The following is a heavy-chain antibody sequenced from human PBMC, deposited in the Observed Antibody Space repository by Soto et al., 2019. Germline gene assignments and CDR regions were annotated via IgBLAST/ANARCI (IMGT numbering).Heavy chain of an antibody. CDR2: IYHSGTT. V-gene: IGHV4-30-2*01. D-gene: IGHD2-21*02. CDR3: VRVYGDHTGAFDQ. CDR1: GGSISGGSYS. Sequence: QLHLQESGSGLVKPSQTLSLTCAVFGGSISGGSYSWSWIRQTPGKGLEWIGQIYHSGTTYYNPPLKSRVSISVDRSKNQFSLKVSSVTAADMAVYYCVRVYGDHTGAFDQWGQGTLVTVTS. J-gene: IGHJ4*02.